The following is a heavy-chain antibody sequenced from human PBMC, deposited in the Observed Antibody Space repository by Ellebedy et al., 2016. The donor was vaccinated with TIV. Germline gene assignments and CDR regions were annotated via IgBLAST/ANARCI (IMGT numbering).Heavy chain of an antibody. D-gene: IGHD3-3*01. J-gene: IGHJ5*02. Sequence: SGPTLVXPTQTLTLTCTFSGFSLSTSGVGVGWIRQPPGEALEWLALIYWNDDKRYSPSLRSRLTITKDTSKKQVVLTMINVGPVDTATYYCAHSREATTYYDFLNWFDPWGQGTLVTVSS. CDR3: AHSREATTYYDFLNWFDP. CDR2: IYWNDDK. CDR1: GFSLSTSGVG. V-gene: IGHV2-5*01.